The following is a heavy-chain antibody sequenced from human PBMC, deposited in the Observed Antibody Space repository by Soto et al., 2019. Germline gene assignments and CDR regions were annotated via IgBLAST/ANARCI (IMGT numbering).Heavy chain of an antibody. CDR2: IWYDGSNK. J-gene: IGHJ4*02. CDR3: ARGRGSSGWCAPDY. CDR1: GFTFSSYG. Sequence: QVQLVESGGGVVQPGRSLRLSCAASGFTFSSYGMHWVRQAPGKGLEWVAVIWYDGSNKYYADSVKGRFTISRDNSKNTLYLQMNSLRPEDTAVDYCARGRGSSGWCAPDYGGQGTLVTVSS. V-gene: IGHV3-33*01. D-gene: IGHD6-19*01.